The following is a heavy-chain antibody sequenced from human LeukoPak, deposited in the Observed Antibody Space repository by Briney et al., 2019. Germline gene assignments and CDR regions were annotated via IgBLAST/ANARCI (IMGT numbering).Heavy chain of an antibody. Sequence: KTSETLSLTCSVYGGSFSAFYWNCIRQPPRKGLEWVGEVNHSGSTYYNPSLRSRVTISLDRSKKKFSLKLTSVTAADTAVYFCARGAEYYAIWRGYAGYSDYWGQGISVTVSS. V-gene: IGHV4-34*01. CDR2: VNHSGST. J-gene: IGHJ4*02. D-gene: IGHD3-3*01. CDR1: GGSFSAFY. CDR3: ARGAEYYAIWRGYAGYSDY.